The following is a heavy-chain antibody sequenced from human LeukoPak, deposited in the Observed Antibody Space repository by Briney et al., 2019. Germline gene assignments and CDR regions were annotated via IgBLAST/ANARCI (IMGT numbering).Heavy chain of an antibody. V-gene: IGHV3-7*01. CDR2: IKQDGSEK. Sequence: PGGSLRLSCAASGFSFSIYGMSWVRQAPGKGLEWVANIKQDGSEKYYVDSVKGRFTISRDNAKNSLYLQMNSLRAEDTAVYYCARDRSSYDAFDIWGQGTMVTVSS. CDR3: ARDRSSYDAFDI. CDR1: GFSFSIYG. J-gene: IGHJ3*02. D-gene: IGHD2-2*01.